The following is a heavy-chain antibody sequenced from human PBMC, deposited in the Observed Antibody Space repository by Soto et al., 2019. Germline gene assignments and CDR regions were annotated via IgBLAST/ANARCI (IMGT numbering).Heavy chain of an antibody. J-gene: IGHJ4*02. Sequence: VQLVESGGGLVKPGGSLRLSCAASGFTFSNAWMSWVRQAPGKGLEWVGSIYYSGSTYYNPSLKSRVTISVDTSKNQFSLKLSSVTAADTAVYYCARHSPRYSSGWRFDYWGQGTLVTVSS. CDR3: ARHSPRYSSGWRFDY. CDR2: IYYSGST. V-gene: IGHV4-59*05. CDR1: GFTFSNAW. D-gene: IGHD6-19*01.